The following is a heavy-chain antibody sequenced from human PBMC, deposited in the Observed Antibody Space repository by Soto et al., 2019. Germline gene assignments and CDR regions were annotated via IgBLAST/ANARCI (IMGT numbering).Heavy chain of an antibody. V-gene: IGHV6-1*01. CDR2: TYYRSKWYN. D-gene: IGHD3-10*01. Sequence: SQTLSLTCAISGDRVSSNSAAWNWIRQSPSRGLEWLGRTYYRSKWYNDYAVPVKSRITINPDTSKNQFSLQLNSVTPEDTAVFYFARASMVRGDTYYYSGMDVWVQGTTVTVSS. CDR3: ARASMVRGDTYYYSGMDV. CDR1: GDRVSSNSAA. J-gene: IGHJ6*02.